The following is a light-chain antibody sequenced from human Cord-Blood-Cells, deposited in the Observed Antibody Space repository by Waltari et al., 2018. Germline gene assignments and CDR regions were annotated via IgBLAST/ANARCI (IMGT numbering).Light chain of an antibody. Sequence: QPALTQPASVSGSPGQSITISCTGTSSDVGGYNYVSWYQQHPGKAPKLMIYEVSNRPSGVSNRFSGSKSGNTASLTISGLQAEDEADYYCSSYTSSSPFYVFGTGTKVTVL. CDR3: SSYTSSSPFYV. CDR1: SSDVGGYNY. V-gene: IGLV2-14*01. CDR2: EVS. J-gene: IGLJ1*01.